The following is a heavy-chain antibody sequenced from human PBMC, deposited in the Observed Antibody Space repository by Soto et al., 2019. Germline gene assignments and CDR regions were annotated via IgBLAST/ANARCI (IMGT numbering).Heavy chain of an antibody. D-gene: IGHD6-13*01. Sequence: PSEPLSITCTLPEGSISRSRYYWSWIRNHPGKGLEWIGYIYYSGSTYYNPSLKSRVTISVETSKNQFSLKLSSVTAADTAVYYCARASALSEQQLNNWGQGTLVTVSS. V-gene: IGHV4-31*03. CDR2: IYYSGST. J-gene: IGHJ4*02. CDR1: EGSISRSRYY. CDR3: ARASALSEQQLNN.